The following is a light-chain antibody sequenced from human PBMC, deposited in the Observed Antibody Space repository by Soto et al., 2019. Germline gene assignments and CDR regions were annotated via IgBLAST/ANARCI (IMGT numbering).Light chain of an antibody. CDR3: QQYHTFSYT. J-gene: IGKJ2*01. V-gene: IGKV1-5*01. CDR2: DVS. Sequence: DIQMTQSPSTLSASVGDRVTITCRASQTISSSLAWYQQQPGKAPKLLIYDVSTLKRGVPSRFSGSRSGTEFTLSISRLQPDDFATYYCQQYHTFSYTFGQGTSLESK. CDR1: QTISSS.